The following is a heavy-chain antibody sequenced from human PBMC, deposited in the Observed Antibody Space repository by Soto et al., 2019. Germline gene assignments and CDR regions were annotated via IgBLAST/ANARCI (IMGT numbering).Heavy chain of an antibody. Sequence: EASVKVSCKASESTFINYDISWVLQATGQGLEWMGWMNPNSGNTGYALKFQGRVSMTRNTSIYTVYLELSSLASDDTAVYYCVRMASSGTLNWFDPWGQGTLVTVSS. V-gene: IGHV1-8*01. CDR2: MNPNSGNT. CDR1: ESTFINYD. D-gene: IGHD1-1*01. CDR3: VRMASSGTLNWFDP. J-gene: IGHJ5*02.